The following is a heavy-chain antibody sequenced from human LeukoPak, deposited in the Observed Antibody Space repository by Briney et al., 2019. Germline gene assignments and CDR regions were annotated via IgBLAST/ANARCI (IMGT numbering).Heavy chain of an antibody. CDR2: VHRSRRN. Sequence: SETLSLTCKVSGVSITSTNFYWTWIRQRPEKGPEWIVHVHRSRRNYYSPYRPIRATISDSASRTQFSLKLRSLTAAATALYSLSGGNDGSKIHHWGQGALVIVSS. D-gene: IGHD3-22*01. CDR3: SGGNDGSKIHH. CDR1: GVSITSTNFY. J-gene: IGHJ1*01. V-gene: IGHV4-31*06.